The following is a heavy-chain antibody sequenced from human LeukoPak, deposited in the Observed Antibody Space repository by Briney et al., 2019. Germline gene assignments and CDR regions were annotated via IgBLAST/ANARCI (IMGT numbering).Heavy chain of an antibody. J-gene: IGHJ5*02. CDR1: GYSFTSYW. Sequence: GESLKISCKGSGYSFTSYWIGWVRRMPGKGLEWMGIIYPGDSDTRYSPSFQGQVTISADKSISTAYLQWSSLKASDTAMYYCARPHSRIAVAGTGWFDPWGQGTLVTVSS. V-gene: IGHV5-51*01. CDR3: ARPHSRIAVAGTGWFDP. CDR2: IYPGDSDT. D-gene: IGHD6-19*01.